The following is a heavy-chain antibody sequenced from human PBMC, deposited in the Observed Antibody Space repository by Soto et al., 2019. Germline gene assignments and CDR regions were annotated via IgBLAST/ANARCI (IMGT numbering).Heavy chain of an antibody. V-gene: IGHV4-4*02. D-gene: IGHD4-4*01. CDR3: ERFTLTTSYFDF. Sequence: QVQLQESGPGLVKPSGTLSLTCAVSGDSISSDNWWSWVRETPGKGLEWIGEIHHSGSMNYNPSLKSRVTISVDNSKNHFSLKLSSVTAADTAVYYCERFTLTTSYFDFWGQGTLVPVSS. J-gene: IGHJ4*02. CDR1: GDSISSDNW. CDR2: IHHSGSM.